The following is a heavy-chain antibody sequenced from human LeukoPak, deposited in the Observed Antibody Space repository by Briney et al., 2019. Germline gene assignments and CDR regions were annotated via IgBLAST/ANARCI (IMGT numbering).Heavy chain of an antibody. V-gene: IGHV3-11*03. CDR2: ISSNSGFT. D-gene: IGHD2-2*02. CDR1: GFTFSDYY. Sequence: PGGSLRLSCAASGFTFSDYYMTWIRQAPGKGLEWLSYISSNSGFTNYADSVKGRFTVSRDNAQKTLYLQLNSLRAKDTAVYYCASPLMYTTSSPDYWGQGVLVTVSS. CDR3: ASPLMYTTSSPDY. J-gene: IGHJ4*02.